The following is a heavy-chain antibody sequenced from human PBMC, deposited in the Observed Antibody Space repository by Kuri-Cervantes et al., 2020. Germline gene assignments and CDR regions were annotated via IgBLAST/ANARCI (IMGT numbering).Heavy chain of an antibody. Sequence: GGSLRLSCAASGFTFSSYSMNWVRQAPGKGLEWVSSISSSSSYIYYADSVKGRFTISRDNSKNTLYLQMNSLRAEDTALYYCAKDMRGLTIFGVGPFDYWGQGTLVTVSS. J-gene: IGHJ4*02. CDR3: AKDMRGLTIFGVGPFDY. D-gene: IGHD3-3*01. CDR2: ISSSSSYI. V-gene: IGHV3-21*04. CDR1: GFTFSSYS.